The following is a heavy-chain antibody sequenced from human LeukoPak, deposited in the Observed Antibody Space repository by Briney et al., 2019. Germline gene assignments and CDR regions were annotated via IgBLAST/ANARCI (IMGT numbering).Heavy chain of an antibody. CDR3: AGEYCSSTSCYKAFDI. D-gene: IGHD2-2*02. CDR2: INPHSGGT. CDR1: GYTFTGYY. V-gene: IGHV1-2*02. Sequence: ASVPVPCKDSGYTFTGYYMHWVRQAPGQGMEWMGWINPHSGGTNHAQKFQGRVTMTRDTSISTAYMELSRLRSDDTAVYYCAGEYCSSTSCYKAFDIWGQGTMVTVSS. J-gene: IGHJ3*02.